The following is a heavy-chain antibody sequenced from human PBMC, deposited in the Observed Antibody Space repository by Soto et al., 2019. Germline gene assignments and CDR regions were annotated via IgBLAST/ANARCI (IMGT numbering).Heavy chain of an antibody. CDR3: ARRSDDYGDYGWFDS. CDR2: IYYSGST. J-gene: IGHJ5*01. CDR1: GGSISSSSYY. Sequence: SETLSLTSTVSGGSISSSSYYWGWIRQPPGKGLEWIGSIYYSGSTYYNPSLKSRVTISVDTSKNQFSPKLSSVTAADTAVYYCARRSDDYGDYGWFDSWGQGTLVTVSS. V-gene: IGHV4-39*01. D-gene: IGHD4-17*01.